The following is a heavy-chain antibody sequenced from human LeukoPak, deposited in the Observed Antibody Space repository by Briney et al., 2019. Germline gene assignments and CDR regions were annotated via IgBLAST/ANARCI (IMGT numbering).Heavy chain of an antibody. V-gene: IGHV3-13*01. Sequence: GGSLRLSCAASGFTFSSFDMHWVRQPTGQGLEWVSNTGNASDTYYPGSVEGRFTLSRDNAKNSLYLQMNSLTAGDTAVYYCARGPPRGKYYYMDVWGKGTTVTVSS. D-gene: IGHD1-1*01. CDR1: GFTFSSFD. CDR2: TGNASDT. J-gene: IGHJ6*03. CDR3: ARGPPRGKYYYMDV.